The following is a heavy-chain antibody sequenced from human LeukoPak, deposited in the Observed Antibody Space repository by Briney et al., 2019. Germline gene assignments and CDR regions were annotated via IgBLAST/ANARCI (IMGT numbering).Heavy chain of an antibody. Sequence: PSETLSLTCTVSGGSISSGDYYWSWIRQPPGTGLEWIGYIYYSGSTYYNPSLKSRVTISVDTSKNQFSLKLSSVTAADTAVYYCARDVRGAAAVPDYWGQGTLVTVSS. V-gene: IGHV4-30-4*01. J-gene: IGHJ4*02. CDR1: GGSISSGDYY. D-gene: IGHD6-13*01. CDR3: ARDVRGAAAVPDY. CDR2: IYYSGST.